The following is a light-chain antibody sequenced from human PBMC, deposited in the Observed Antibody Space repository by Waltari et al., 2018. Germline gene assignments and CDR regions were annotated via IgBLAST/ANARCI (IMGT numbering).Light chain of an antibody. CDR2: DVT. CDR1: SSDADGYKY. Sequence: QSALTHPRSLSGSAGQSVTISCTGTSSDADGYKYVPWYQQHPGKAPKLMIYDVTKRPSGVPDRFSGSKSGNTASLTISGLQAEDEADYYCCSYAGSYFYVFATGTKVTVL. V-gene: IGLV2-11*01. CDR3: CSYAGSYFYV. J-gene: IGLJ1*01.